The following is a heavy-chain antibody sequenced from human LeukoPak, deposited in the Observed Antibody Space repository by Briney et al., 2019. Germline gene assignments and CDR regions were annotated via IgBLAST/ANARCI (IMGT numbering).Heavy chain of an antibody. J-gene: IGHJ5*01. D-gene: IGHD3-22*01. V-gene: IGHV3-23*01. CDR1: GFTFSSYA. Sequence: PGGSLRLSCAASGFTFSSYAMSWVRQAPGKGLEWVSGISGSGRSTYYPDSVRGRFTISRDNSKNTLYLQMNSLIAEDTAVYYCAKEGDSSGWFDSWGQGTLVTVSS. CDR2: ISGSGRST. CDR3: AKEGDSSGWFDS.